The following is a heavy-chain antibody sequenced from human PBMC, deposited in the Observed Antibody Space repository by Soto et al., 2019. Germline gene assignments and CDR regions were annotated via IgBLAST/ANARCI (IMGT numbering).Heavy chain of an antibody. J-gene: IGHJ3*02. V-gene: IGHV4-59*01. CDR2: IYYSGSA. Sequence: SQPLRLRWTVAGGSSIAYYGSWIRQPPGKGLEWIGYIYYSGSASYNPSLKSRVTISVDTSKNQFSLKLSSVTAADTAVYYCARHKWFYDAFDIWGQGTMVTVS. CDR1: GGSSIAYY. CDR3: ARHKWFYDAFDI. D-gene: IGHD3-22*01.